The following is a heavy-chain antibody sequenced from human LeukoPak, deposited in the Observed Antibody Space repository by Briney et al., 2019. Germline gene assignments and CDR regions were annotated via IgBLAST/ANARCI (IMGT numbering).Heavy chain of an antibody. Sequence: SVKVSCKASGGTFSSYAISWVRQAPGQGLEWMGRIIPIFGTANYAQKFQGRVTSTTDESTSTAYMELSSLRSEDTAVYYCAYSTRDSSGWYAFDYWGQGTLVTVSS. CDR1: GGTFSSYA. J-gene: IGHJ4*02. CDR2: IIPIFGTA. V-gene: IGHV1-69*05. CDR3: AYSTRDSSGWYAFDY. D-gene: IGHD6-19*01.